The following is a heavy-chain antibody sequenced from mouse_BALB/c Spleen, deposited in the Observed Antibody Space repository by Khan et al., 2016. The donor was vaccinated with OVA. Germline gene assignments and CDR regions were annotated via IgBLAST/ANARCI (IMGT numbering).Heavy chain of an antibody. CDR1: GSTFSDYF. J-gene: IGHJ2*01. CDR3: ARGTTVGAFDY. D-gene: IGHD1-1*01. CDR2: ISNGGGST. Sequence: EVELVESGGGLVQPGGSLKLSCATSGSTFSDYFMYWVRQTPEKRLEWVAYISNGGGSTYYPDTVKGRFTISRDNAKNTRYLQLSRLKSEDTAMYYCARGTTVGAFDYWGQGTTLTVSS. V-gene: IGHV5-12*02.